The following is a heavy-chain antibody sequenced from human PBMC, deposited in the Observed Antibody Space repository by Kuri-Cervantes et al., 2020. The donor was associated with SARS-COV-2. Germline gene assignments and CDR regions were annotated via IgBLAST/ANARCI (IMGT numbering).Heavy chain of an antibody. Sequence: LRLSCTVSSGSISSGDYYWSWIRQPPGEGLEWITYIHYSGSTNYNPSLKSRVTISVDTSKNQFSLKLSSVTAADTAVYYCARDYVVRGVIRRYFDLWGRGTLVTVSS. CDR2: IHYSGST. D-gene: IGHD3-10*01. J-gene: IGHJ2*01. V-gene: IGHV4-30-4*01. CDR1: SGSISSGDYY. CDR3: ARDYVVRGVIRRYFDL.